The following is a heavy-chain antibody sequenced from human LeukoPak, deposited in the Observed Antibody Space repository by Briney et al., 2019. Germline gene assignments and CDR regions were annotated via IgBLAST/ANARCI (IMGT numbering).Heavy chain of an antibody. J-gene: IGHJ4*02. Sequence: GGSLRLSCAASGFTFSGFWMSWVRQAPGKGLEWVANIKVDGSEKNYVDSVRGRFTISRDNAKNSLYLQMNSLRVEDTAVYYCTRNGRSLDYWGQGTLVTVSS. D-gene: IGHD2-15*01. CDR1: GFTFSGFW. V-gene: IGHV3-7*01. CDR3: TRNGRSLDY. CDR2: IKVDGSEK.